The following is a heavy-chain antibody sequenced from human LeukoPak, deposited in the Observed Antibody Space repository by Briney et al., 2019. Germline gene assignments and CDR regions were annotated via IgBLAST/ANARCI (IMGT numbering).Heavy chain of an antibody. V-gene: IGHV3-30-3*01. CDR2: ISYDGSNK. CDR3: ARDSPPRAFDI. Sequence: GGSLRLSCAASGFTFNSHLISWVRQAPGKGLEWVAVISYDGSNKYYADSVKGRFTISRDNSKNTLYLQMNSLRAEDTAVYYCARDSPPRAFDIWGQGTMVTVSS. J-gene: IGHJ3*02. CDR1: GFTFNSHL.